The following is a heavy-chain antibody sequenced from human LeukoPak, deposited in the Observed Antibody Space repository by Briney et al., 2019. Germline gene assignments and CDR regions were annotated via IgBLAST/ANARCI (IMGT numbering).Heavy chain of an antibody. V-gene: IGHV3-11*06. CDR1: GFTFSDYY. D-gene: IGHD6-13*01. CDR3: ARSASDKYSSSDH. Sequence: GGSLRLSCAASGFTFSDYYMSWIRQAPGKGLEWVSYISSSSSYSNYADSVKGRFTISRDNAMNSLYLQMNSLRAEDTAVYYCARSASDKYSSSDHWGQGTLVTVSS. CDR2: ISSSSSYS. J-gene: IGHJ4*02.